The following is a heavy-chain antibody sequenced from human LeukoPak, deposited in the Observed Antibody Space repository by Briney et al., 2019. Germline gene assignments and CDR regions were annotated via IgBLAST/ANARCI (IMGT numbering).Heavy chain of an antibody. CDR3: ARENYAGYYGMDV. J-gene: IGHJ6*02. CDR1: GGSISSYY. V-gene: IGHV4-59*12. D-gene: IGHD1-7*01. Sequence: PSETLSLTCTVSGGSISSYYWSWIRQPPGKGLEWIGYIYYSGSTNYNPSLKSRVTISVDTSKNQFSLKLSSVTAADTAVYYCARENYAGYYGMDVWGQGTTVTVSS. CDR2: IYYSGST.